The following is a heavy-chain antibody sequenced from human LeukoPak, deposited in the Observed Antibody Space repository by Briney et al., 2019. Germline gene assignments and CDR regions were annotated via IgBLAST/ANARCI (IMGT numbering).Heavy chain of an antibody. CDR2: INTDGSST. V-gene: IGHV3-74*01. D-gene: IGHD1-1*01. CDR3: AKEAGKNWFDP. J-gene: IGHJ5*02. Sequence: GGSLRLSCAASGFTFDDYAMHWVRQAPGKGLEWVSRINTDGSSTSYVDSVKGRFTISRDNAKNTLYLQMNSLRAEDTAVYYCAKEAGKNWFDPWGQGTLVTVSS. CDR1: GFTFDDYA.